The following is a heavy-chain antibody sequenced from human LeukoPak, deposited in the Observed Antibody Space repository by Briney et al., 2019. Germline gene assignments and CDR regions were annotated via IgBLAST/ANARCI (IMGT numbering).Heavy chain of an antibody. D-gene: IGHD3-10*01. Sequence: PGGSLRLSCAASGFTFSSYSMNWVRQAPGKGPEWVVHISSSGSPIYYADSVKGRFTISRDNAENSLYLHMNSLRADDTSVYYCARDRRFGEFLSAPGYWGERARVIVSS. V-gene: IGHV3-48*01. CDR2: ISSSGSPI. CDR1: GFTFSSYS. J-gene: IGHJ4*02. CDR3: ARDRRFGEFLSAPGY.